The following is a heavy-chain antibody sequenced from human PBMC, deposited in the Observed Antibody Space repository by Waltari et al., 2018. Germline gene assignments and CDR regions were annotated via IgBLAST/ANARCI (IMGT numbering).Heavy chain of an antibody. CDR1: GATFSSYA. CDR2: IIPIVGTA. CDR3: ARGFRGVGEFNAFDI. Sequence: QVQLVQSGAEVKKPGSSVKVSCKASGATFSSYATSWVRQAPGQGLEWMGGIIPIVGTANYAQKFQGRVTITADESTSTAYMELSSLRSEDTAVYYCARGFRGVGEFNAFDIWGQGTMVTVSS. V-gene: IGHV1-69*01. D-gene: IGHD3-10*01. J-gene: IGHJ3*02.